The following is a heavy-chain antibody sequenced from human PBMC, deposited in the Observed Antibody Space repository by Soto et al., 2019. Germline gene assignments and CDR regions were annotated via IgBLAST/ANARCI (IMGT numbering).Heavy chain of an antibody. V-gene: IGHV1-69*01. D-gene: IGHD3-16*01. CDR1: GGTFSSYA. J-gene: IGHJ6*02. CDR2: IIPIFVTA. Sequence: QVKLVQSGAEVKKPGSSVKVSCKASGGTFSSYAISWVRQAPGQGLEWMGGIIPIFVTANYAQKFQGRVTITAVESTSTAYMDLSSLRSEDTAVYYWARGGDDALGIWEYDNYGMDVWGQGTTVTVSS. CDR3: ARGGDDALGIWEYDNYGMDV.